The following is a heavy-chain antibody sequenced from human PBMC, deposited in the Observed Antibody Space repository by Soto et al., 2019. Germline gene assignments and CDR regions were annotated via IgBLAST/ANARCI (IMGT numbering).Heavy chain of an antibody. V-gene: IGHV4-39*01. J-gene: IGHJ4*02. Sequence: SETLSLTCTVSGGSISSSSYYWGWIRQPPGKGLEWIGSIYYSGSTYYNPSLKSRVTISVDTSKNQFSLKLSSVTAADTAVYYCARLFTYYDFWSGVRPFDYWGQGTLVTVSS. CDR3: ARLFTYYDFWSGVRPFDY. CDR2: IYYSGST. CDR1: GGSISSSSYY. D-gene: IGHD3-3*01.